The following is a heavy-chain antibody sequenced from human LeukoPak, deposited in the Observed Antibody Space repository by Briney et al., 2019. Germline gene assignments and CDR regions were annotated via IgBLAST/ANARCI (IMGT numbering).Heavy chain of an antibody. CDR3: ARKGGHFDY. CDR2: IYYSGST. D-gene: IGHD2-15*01. Sequence: SETLSLTCTVSGGSISSYYWSWIRQPPGKGLEWIGYIYYSGSTNYNPSLKSRVTISVDMSKNQFSLKVSSVTAADTAIYYCARKGGHFDYWGQGTLVTVSS. J-gene: IGHJ4*02. V-gene: IGHV4-59*01. CDR1: GGSISSYY.